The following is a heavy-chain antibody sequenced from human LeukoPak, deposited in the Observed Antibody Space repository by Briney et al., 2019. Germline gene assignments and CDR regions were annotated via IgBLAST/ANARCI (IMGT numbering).Heavy chain of an antibody. CDR3: AKDIRWFGVTALDY. D-gene: IGHD3-10*01. Sequence: PGGSLTLSCAASGFDFYNFAMTWLRQAPGRGLEWVSVISGDGGVTTKYAASVKGRFTISRDNAKNSLYLRMNSLRAEDTALYYCAKDIRWFGVTALDYWGQGTLVTVSS. CDR2: ISGDGGVTT. CDR1: GFDFYNFA. J-gene: IGHJ4*02. V-gene: IGHV3-23*01.